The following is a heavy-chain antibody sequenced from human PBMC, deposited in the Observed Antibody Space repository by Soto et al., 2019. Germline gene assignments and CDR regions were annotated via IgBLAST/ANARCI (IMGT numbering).Heavy chain of an antibody. V-gene: IGHV3-23*01. CDR2: ISGSGGST. J-gene: IGHJ6*02. Sequence: PGGSLRLSCAASGFTFSSYAMSWVRQAPGKGLEWVSAISGSGGSTYYADSVKGRFTISRDNSKNTLYLQMNSLRAEDTAVYYCAKDGYQMATVEGGMDVWGQGTTVTVYS. CDR3: AKDGYQMATVEGGMDV. CDR1: GFTFSSYA. D-gene: IGHD5-12*01.